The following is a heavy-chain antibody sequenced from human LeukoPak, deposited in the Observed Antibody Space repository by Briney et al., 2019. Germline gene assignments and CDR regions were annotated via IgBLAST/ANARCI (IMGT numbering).Heavy chain of an antibody. V-gene: IGHV3-7*01. D-gene: IGHD2-15*01. Sequence: PGGSLRLSCAASGFTFSSYWMSWVRQAPGKGLEWVANIKQDGSEKYYVDCVKGRFTISRDNAKNSPYLQMNSLRAEDTAVYYCARGGGCSGGSCYSTTPYYYSGMDVWGQGTTVTVSS. CDR3: ARGGGCSGGSCYSTTPYYYSGMDV. CDR2: IKQDGSEK. J-gene: IGHJ6*02. CDR1: GFTFSSYW.